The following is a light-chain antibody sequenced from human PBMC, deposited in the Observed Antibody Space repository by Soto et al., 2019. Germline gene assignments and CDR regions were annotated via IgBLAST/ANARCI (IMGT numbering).Light chain of an antibody. CDR2: NNN. CDR1: SSTIGSDT. J-gene: IGLJ3*02. CDR3: AAWDDSLNGWV. V-gene: IGLV1-44*01. Sequence: QSVLTQPPSASETPGQRVTISCSGSSSTIGSDTVNWYQQLPGTAPKLLIYNNNQRPSGVPDRFSGSKSGTSASLAISGLQSEDEADYYCAAWDDSLNGWVFGGGTKVTVL.